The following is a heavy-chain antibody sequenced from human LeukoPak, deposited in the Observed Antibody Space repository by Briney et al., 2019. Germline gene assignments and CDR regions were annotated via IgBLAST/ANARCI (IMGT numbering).Heavy chain of an antibody. Sequence: GASVRVSCKASRYTFTGYYIHWVRQAPGQGLEWMGIINPSGGSTSYAQKFQGRVTMTRDTSTSTVYMELSSLRSEDTAVYYCARDTPGPAAAGEQWLVPGDYWGQGTLVTVSS. CDR2: INPSGGST. V-gene: IGHV1-46*01. CDR3: ARDTPGPAAAGEQWLVPGDY. D-gene: IGHD6-19*01. J-gene: IGHJ4*02. CDR1: RYTFTGYY.